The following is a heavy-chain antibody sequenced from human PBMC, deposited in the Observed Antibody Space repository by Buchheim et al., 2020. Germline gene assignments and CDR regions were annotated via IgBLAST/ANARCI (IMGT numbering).Heavy chain of an antibody. CDR2: ISTSSAYT. J-gene: IGHJ5*02. D-gene: IGHD1-7*01. V-gene: IGHV3-11*06. Sequence: QVQLVESGGGLVKPGGSLRLSCAASGFIFSDYYMSWIRRTPGKGLEWLASISTSSAYTYYADSVKGRVTISRDNAKNSLYLQMNSLRVEDSAIYYCARDLTGTYWFDPWGQGTL. CDR3: ARDLTGTYWFDP. CDR1: GFIFSDYY.